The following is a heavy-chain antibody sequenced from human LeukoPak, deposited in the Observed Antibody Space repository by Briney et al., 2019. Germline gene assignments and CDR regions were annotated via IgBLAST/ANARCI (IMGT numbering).Heavy chain of an antibody. CDR1: GFTFSSYA. CDR2: ISGSGGST. D-gene: IGHD3-22*01. CDR3: AKDRDYYDSSGYFDY. Sequence: GGSLGLSCAASGFTFSSYAMSWVRQAPGKGLEWVSAISGSGGSTYYADSVKGRFTISRDNSKNTLYLKMNRLRAEDTAVYYCAKDRDYYDSSGYFDYWGQGTLVTVSS. J-gene: IGHJ4*02. V-gene: IGHV3-23*01.